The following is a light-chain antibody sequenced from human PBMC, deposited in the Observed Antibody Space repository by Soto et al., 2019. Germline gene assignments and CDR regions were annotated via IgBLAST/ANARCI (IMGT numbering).Light chain of an antibody. J-gene: IGKJ2*01. CDR2: DAS. CDR3: QQYDNVPRYT. CDR1: QDISNF. Sequence: DIQMTQSPSSLSASVGDRVTITCQASQDISNFLNWYQQKPGKAPKLLIYDASNLGAGVPSRFRGSGSGTDFTLTISSLQPEDIATYYCQQYDNVPRYTFGQGTKLEIK. V-gene: IGKV1-33*01.